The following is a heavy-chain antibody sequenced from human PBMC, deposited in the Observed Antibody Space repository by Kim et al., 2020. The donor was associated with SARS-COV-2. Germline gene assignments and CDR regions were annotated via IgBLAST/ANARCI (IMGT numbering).Heavy chain of an antibody. CDR1: GGTFSSYA. CDR2: IIPIFGTA. CDR3: ARSYCTGGVCYKFDY. J-gene: IGHJ4*02. D-gene: IGHD2-8*02. Sequence: SVKVSCKASGGTFSSYAISWVRQAPGQGLEWMGGIIPIFGTANYAQKFQGRVTITADESTSTAYMELSSLRSEDTAVYYCARSYCTGGVCYKFDYWGQGTLVTVSS. V-gene: IGHV1-69*13.